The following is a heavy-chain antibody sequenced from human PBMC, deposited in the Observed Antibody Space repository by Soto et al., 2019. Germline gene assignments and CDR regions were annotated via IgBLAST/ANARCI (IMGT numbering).Heavy chain of an antibody. Sequence: GGSLRLSCAASGLTFSSYGMHWVRQAPGKGLEWVAVIWYDGSNKYYADSVKGRFTISRDNSKNTLYLQMNSLRAEDTAVYYCARGRDSSGWFDPWGQGTLVTVSS. D-gene: IGHD6-19*01. CDR1: GLTFSSYG. J-gene: IGHJ5*02. CDR2: IWYDGSNK. V-gene: IGHV3-33*01. CDR3: ARGRDSSGWFDP.